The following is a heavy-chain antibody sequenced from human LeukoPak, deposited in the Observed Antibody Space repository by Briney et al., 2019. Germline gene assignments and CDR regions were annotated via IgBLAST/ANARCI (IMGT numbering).Heavy chain of an antibody. CDR1: SGSINGYF. CDR2: IYYSGST. Sequence: PSETLSLTCTVSSGSINGYFWSWIRQPPEKGLEWIGNIYYSGSTNYNPSLKSRVTISVDTSKNQVSLKLSSVTAADTAVYYCARGLCTGGTCYSVPWFDPWGQGTLVTVSS. CDR3: ARGLCTGGTCYSVPWFDP. J-gene: IGHJ5*02. D-gene: IGHD2-15*01. V-gene: IGHV4-59*01.